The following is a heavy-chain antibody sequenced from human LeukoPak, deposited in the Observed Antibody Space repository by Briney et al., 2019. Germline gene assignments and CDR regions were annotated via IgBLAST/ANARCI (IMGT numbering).Heavy chain of an antibody. D-gene: IGHD3-10*01. CDR2: ISYDGSNK. CDR1: GFTFSSYG. Sequence: GGSLRLSCAASGFTFSSYGMHWVRQAPGKGLEWVAVISYDGSNKYYADSVKGRFTISRDNSKNTLYLQMNSLRAEDTAVYYCAKDFGWFGELEAFDIWGQGTMVTVSS. J-gene: IGHJ3*02. V-gene: IGHV3-30*18. CDR3: AKDFGWFGELEAFDI.